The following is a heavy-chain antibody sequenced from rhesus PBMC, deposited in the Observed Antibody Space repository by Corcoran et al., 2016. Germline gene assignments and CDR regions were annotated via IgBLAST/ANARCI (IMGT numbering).Heavy chain of an antibody. CDR2: IYWDDDK. CDR1: GFSISTSGMG. Sequence: QVTLKESGTALVKPTQTLTLTCTFSGFSISTSGMGVGWIRQPPGKALEWLALIYWDDDKYYSPSLKSRRTSAKDTSNNQVVLTMTNMDPLDTATYYCARHSNWNYSGSFDYWGQGVLVTVSS. CDR3: ARHSNWNYSGSFDY. V-gene: IGHV2S1*01. J-gene: IGHJ4*01. D-gene: IGHD1-26*01.